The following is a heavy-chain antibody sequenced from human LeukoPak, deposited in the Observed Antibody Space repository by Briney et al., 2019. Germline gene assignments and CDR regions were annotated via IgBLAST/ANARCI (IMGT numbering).Heavy chain of an antibody. D-gene: IGHD3-9*01. CDR3: ARAFYDFLTGYPAYFDY. CDR1: GFTFSSYG. J-gene: IGHJ4*02. CDR2: ISGSGGST. V-gene: IGHV3-23*01. Sequence: GGSLRLSCAASGFTFSSYGMSWVRQAPGKGLEWVSAISGSGGSTYYADSVKGRFTISRDNAKNSLYLQMNSLRAEDTAVYYCARAFYDFLTGYPAYFDYWGQGTLVTVSS.